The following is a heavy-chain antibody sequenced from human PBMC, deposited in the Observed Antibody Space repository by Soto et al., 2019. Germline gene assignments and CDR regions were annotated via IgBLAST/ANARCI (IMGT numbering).Heavy chain of an antibody. CDR1: GGTFSSYA. CDR3: ATSRGVSRQLPHFDY. J-gene: IGHJ4*02. CDR2: IIPIFGTA. V-gene: IGHV1-69*06. Sequence: QVQLVQSGAEVKKPGSSVKVSCKASGGTFSSYAISWVRQAPGQGREWMGGIIPIFGTANYGQKFQGRVTNTADKSTSTAYLELSSLRSEDTAVYYCATSRGVSRQLPHFDYWGQGTLVTVSS. D-gene: IGHD6-6*01.